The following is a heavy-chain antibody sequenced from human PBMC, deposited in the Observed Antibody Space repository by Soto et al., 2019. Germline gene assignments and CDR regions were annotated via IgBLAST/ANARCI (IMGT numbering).Heavy chain of an antibody. D-gene: IGHD1-1*01. CDR3: AREDWNDGHYCGMGV. Sequence: QVQVVESGGGVVQPGRSLRLSCAASGFTFSSYTTYWVRQAPGKGLEGVAVIWHDGSNKYYVDSVKGRFTISRDNSKNTLYLQMNSLRAEDTAVYYCAREDWNDGHYCGMGVWGQGTTVTVSS. CDR2: IWHDGSNK. CDR1: GFTFSSYT. J-gene: IGHJ6*02. V-gene: IGHV3-33*01.